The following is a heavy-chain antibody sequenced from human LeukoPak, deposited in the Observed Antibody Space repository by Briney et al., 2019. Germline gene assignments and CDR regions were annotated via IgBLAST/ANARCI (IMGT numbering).Heavy chain of an antibody. CDR2: IKQDGSEK. Sequence: GGSLRLSCAASGFTFSSYWMSWVRQAPGKGLEWVANIKQDGSEKYYVDSVKGRFTISRDNAKNSLCLQMNSLRAEDTAVYYCAKYYGDYAVIDYWGQGTLVTVSS. J-gene: IGHJ4*02. CDR1: GFTFSSYW. V-gene: IGHV3-7*01. CDR3: AKYYGDYAVIDY. D-gene: IGHD4-17*01.